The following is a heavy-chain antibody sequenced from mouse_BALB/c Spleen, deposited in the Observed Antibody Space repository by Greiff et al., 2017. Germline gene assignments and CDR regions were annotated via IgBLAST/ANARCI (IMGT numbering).Heavy chain of an antibody. J-gene: IGHJ2*01. CDR3: TRDIPFDY. CDR2: IYPGNSDT. Sequence: VQLKESGTVLARPGASVKMSCKASGYTFTSYWMHWVKQRPGQGLEWIGAIYPGNSDTSYNQKFKGKAKLTAFTSTSTAYMELSSLTNEDSAVYYCTRDIPFDYWGQGTTLTVSS. CDR1: GYTFTSYW. V-gene: IGHV1-5*01.